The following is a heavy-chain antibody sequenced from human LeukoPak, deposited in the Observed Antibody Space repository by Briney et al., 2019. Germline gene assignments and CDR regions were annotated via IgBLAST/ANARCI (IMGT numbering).Heavy chain of an antibody. Sequence: PSETLSLTCTVSGGSISSGSYYWSWIRQPAGKGLEWIGRIYTSGSTNYNPSLKSLVTISVDTSKNQFSLKLSSVTAADTAVYYCARDSYCSSTSCLFDYWGQGTLVTVSS. CDR1: GGSISSGSYY. CDR3: ARDSYCSSTSCLFDY. J-gene: IGHJ4*02. CDR2: IYTSGST. D-gene: IGHD2-2*01. V-gene: IGHV4-61*02.